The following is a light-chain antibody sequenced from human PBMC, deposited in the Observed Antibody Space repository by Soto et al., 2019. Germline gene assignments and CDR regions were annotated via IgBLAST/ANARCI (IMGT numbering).Light chain of an antibody. V-gene: IGKV1D-16*01. CDR1: QTISSW. CDR2: AAS. J-gene: IGKJ5*01. Sequence: DIQVTQSPPTLSASVGDRVTITCRASQTISSWLAWYQQKPEKAPKSLIYAASSLQSGVPSRFSGSGSGTDFTLTISSLEPEDFAVYYCQQRNNWQAFGQGTRLEIK. CDR3: QQRNNWQA.